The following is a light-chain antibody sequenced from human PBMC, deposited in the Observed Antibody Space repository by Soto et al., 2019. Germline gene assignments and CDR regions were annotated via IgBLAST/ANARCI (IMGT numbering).Light chain of an antibody. J-gene: IGKJ1*01. CDR1: QSISSY. V-gene: IGKV1-39*01. CDR2: AAS. Sequence: IQMTQSPSSLSASVGDRVTITCRASQSISSYLNWYQQKPGKAPKLLIYAASSLQSGVPSRFSGSGSGTDFTLTISSLQPEDFATYYCQQSYSTPLTFDQGTKVEIK. CDR3: QQSYSTPLT.